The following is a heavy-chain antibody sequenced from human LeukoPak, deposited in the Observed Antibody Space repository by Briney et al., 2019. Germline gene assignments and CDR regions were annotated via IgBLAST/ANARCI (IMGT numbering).Heavy chain of an antibody. Sequence: SETLSLTCTVSGGSISSSSYYWGWIRQPPGKGLEWIGSIYYSGSTNYNPSLKSRVTISVDKSKNQFSLKLSSVTAADTAVYYCARGHSYYYDSSAYYPDFDYWGQGTLVTVSS. CDR1: GGSISSSSYY. CDR2: IYYSGST. D-gene: IGHD3-22*01. J-gene: IGHJ4*02. CDR3: ARGHSYYYDSSAYYPDFDY. V-gene: IGHV4-39*07.